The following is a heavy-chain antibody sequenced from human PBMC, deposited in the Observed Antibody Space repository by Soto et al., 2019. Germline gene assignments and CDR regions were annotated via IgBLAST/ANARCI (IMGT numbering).Heavy chain of an antibody. CDR1: GGSISSGSYY. Sequence: SETLSLTCTVSGGSISSGSYYWGWIRQPPGKGLEWIGSIYYSGSTYYNPSLKSRVTISVDTSKNQFSLKLSSVTAADTAVYYCARLGDSSGYHPFDYWGQGTLVTVSS. J-gene: IGHJ4*02. CDR2: IYYSGST. D-gene: IGHD3-22*01. CDR3: ARLGDSSGYHPFDY. V-gene: IGHV4-39*01.